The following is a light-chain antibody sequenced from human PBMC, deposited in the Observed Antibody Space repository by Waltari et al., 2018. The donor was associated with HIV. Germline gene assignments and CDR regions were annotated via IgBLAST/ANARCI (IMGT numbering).Light chain of an antibody. Sequence: QSVLTQPPSVSGAPGQRVTISCTGSSSNIGAGYDVHWYQQVPGTAPKLLISGNSNGPSGFRDRFSGSKSGTSASLAITGLQAEDEADYYCQSYDSNLSGVFGGGTKLTVL. CDR3: QSYDSNLSGV. CDR1: SSNIGAGYD. CDR2: GNS. J-gene: IGLJ2*01. V-gene: IGLV1-40*01.